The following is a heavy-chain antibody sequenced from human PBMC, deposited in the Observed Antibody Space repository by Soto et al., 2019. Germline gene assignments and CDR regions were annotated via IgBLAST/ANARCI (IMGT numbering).Heavy chain of an antibody. J-gene: IGHJ5*02. CDR2: ISGSGGST. CDR3: AKDAVSFGVVLNWFDP. Sequence: AGGSLRLSCAASGFTFSSYAMSWVRQAPGKGLEWVSAISGSGGSTYYADSVKGRFTISRDNSKNTPYLQMNSLRAEDTAVYYCAKDAVSFGVVLNWFDPWGQGTLVTVSS. V-gene: IGHV3-23*01. D-gene: IGHD3-3*01. CDR1: GFTFSSYA.